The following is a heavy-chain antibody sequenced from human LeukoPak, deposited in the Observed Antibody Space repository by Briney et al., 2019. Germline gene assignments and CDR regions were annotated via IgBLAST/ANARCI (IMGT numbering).Heavy chain of an antibody. D-gene: IGHD3-10*01. CDR2: KWYDGSNK. J-gene: IGHJ4*02. Sequence: GGSLRLSCAASGFSLSSYGMHWVRQAPGKGLEWVAVKWYDGSNKYYADSVKGRFTISRDNSKNTLYLQMNSLRAEDTAVYYCAREGGYYGSGSYPPYYFDYWGQGTLVTVSS. V-gene: IGHV3-33*01. CDR3: AREGGYYGSGSYPPYYFDY. CDR1: GFSLSSYG.